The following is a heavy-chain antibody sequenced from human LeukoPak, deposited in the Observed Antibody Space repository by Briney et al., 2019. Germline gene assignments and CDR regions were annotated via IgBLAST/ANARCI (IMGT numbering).Heavy chain of an antibody. CDR3: TSTGRDAFDI. J-gene: IGHJ3*02. V-gene: IGHV3-48*01. Sequence: GGSLRLSCAASGFTFSSYRMNWVRQAPGKGLEWVSYISSSSSTIYYADSVKGRFTISRDNAKNSLYLQMNSPRAEDTAVYYCTSTGRDAFDIWGQGTMVTVSS. CDR2: ISSSSSTI. D-gene: IGHD1-14*01. CDR1: GFTFSSYR.